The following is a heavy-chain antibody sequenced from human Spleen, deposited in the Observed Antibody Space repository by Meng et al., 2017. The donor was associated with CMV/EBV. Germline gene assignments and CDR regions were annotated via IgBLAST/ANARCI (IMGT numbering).Heavy chain of an antibody. CDR2: ISGSGDST. CDR3: AKGGYGSSWRYYFDY. J-gene: IGHJ4*02. V-gene: IGHV3-23*01. Sequence: GESLKISCAASGFTLRIYWMHWVRQIPGKGLVWVSGISGSGDSTYYADSVKGRFTISRDTSKNTLYLQMNSLRAEDTAVYYCAKGGYGSSWRYYFDYWGQGTLVTVSS. CDR1: GFTLRIYW. D-gene: IGHD6-13*01.